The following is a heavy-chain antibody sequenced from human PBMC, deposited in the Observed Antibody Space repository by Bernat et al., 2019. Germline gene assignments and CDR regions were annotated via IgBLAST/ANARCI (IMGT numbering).Heavy chain of an antibody. Sequence: EVQLVESGGGLVKPGGSLRLSCAASGFTFSNAWMSWVRQAPGKGLEWVGRIKSKTDGGTIDYAAPVKGRFTISRDDSKSTVYLQMNSLKTEDTAVYYCIDLGPVDGFDFWGQGTMVTVSS. V-gene: IGHV3-15*01. CDR2: IKSKTDGGTI. J-gene: IGHJ3*01. D-gene: IGHD1-26*01. CDR3: IDLGPVDGFDF. CDR1: GFTFSNAW.